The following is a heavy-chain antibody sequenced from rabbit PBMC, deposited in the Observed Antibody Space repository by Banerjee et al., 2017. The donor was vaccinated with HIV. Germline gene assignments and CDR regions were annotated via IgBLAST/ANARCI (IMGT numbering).Heavy chain of an antibody. CDR3: ASSGVAGYDYTTTGYFKL. J-gene: IGHJ4*01. V-gene: IGHV1S40*01. D-gene: IGHD6-1*01. CDR1: GLDFSSSDW. CDR2: IYTGSGST. Sequence: QSLEESGGDLVKPGASLTLTCTASGLDFSSSDWICWVRQAPGKGLEWIAGIYTGSGSTYYASWAKGRFTISKTSSTTVTLQMTSLTAADTATYFCASSGVAGYDYTTTGYFKLWGPGTLVT.